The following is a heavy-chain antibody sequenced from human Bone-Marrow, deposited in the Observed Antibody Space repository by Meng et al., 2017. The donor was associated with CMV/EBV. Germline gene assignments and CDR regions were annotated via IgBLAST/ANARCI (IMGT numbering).Heavy chain of an antibody. J-gene: IGHJ5*02. D-gene: IGHD3-22*01. CDR2: INAGNGNT. V-gene: IGHV1-3*01. CDR1: GYTFTSYA. Sequence: SGYTFTSYAMHWVRKAPGQRLEWMGWINAGNGNTKYSQKFQGRVTITRDTSASTAYMELSSLRSEDTAVYYCARDLDYYDSSWFDPWGQGTLVTVSS. CDR3: ARDLDYYDSSWFDP.